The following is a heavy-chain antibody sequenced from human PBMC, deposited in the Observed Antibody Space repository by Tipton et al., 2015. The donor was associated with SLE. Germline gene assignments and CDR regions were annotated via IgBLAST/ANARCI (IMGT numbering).Heavy chain of an antibody. Sequence: SLRLSCAVSGFTFSTHAMSWVRQAPGKGLEWVSALYTLCRTHYADSVKGRFTISRDNSKNTLYLQLNSLRPEDTAVYYCARSGPYSSTNSCQRGLDVWGQGTTVIVSS. CDR3: ARSGPYSSTNSCQRGLDV. V-gene: IGHV3-23*03. CDR1: GFTFSTHA. CDR2: LYTLCRT. J-gene: IGHJ6*02. D-gene: IGHD2-2*01.